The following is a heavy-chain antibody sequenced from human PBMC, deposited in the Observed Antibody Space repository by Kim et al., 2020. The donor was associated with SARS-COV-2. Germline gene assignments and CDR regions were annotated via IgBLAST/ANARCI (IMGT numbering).Heavy chain of an antibody. CDR2: IGTAGDT. J-gene: IGHJ6*02. Sequence: GGSLRLSCAASGFTFSSYDMHWVRQATGKGLEWVSAIGTAGDTYYPGSVKGRFTISRENAKNSLYLQMNSLRAGDTAVYYCARVDILTGYGMDVWGQGTTVTVSS. D-gene: IGHD3-9*01. V-gene: IGHV3-13*04. CDR3: ARVDILTGYGMDV. CDR1: GFTFSSYD.